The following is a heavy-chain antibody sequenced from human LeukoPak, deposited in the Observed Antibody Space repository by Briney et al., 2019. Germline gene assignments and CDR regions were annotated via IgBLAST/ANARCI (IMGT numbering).Heavy chain of an antibody. CDR3: ARGYSSQWLVFDY. D-gene: IGHD6-19*01. V-gene: IGHV1-69*13. J-gene: IGHJ4*02. Sequence: ASVKVSCKASGGTFSSYAISWVRQAPGQGLEWMGGIIPIFGTANYAQKFQGRVTITADESASTAYMELSSLRSEDTAVYYCARGYSSQWLVFDYWGQGTLVTVSS. CDR1: GGTFSSYA. CDR2: IIPIFGTA.